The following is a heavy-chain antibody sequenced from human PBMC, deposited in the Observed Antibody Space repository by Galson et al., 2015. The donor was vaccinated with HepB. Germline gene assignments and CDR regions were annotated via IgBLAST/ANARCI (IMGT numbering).Heavy chain of an antibody. V-gene: IGHV3-33*01. D-gene: IGHD2-2*01. CDR2: IWYDGSNK. Sequence: SLRLSCAASGFTFSDYGIHWVRQAPGKGLEWVAVIWYDGSNKYYSDSVKGRFTISRDRFKNTVDLQMNSLRAEDTAVYYCARDKEGRGWYHSYYGMDSWGQGTTVTVSS. CDR3: ARDKEGRGWYHSYYGMDS. CDR1: GFTFSDYG. J-gene: IGHJ6*02.